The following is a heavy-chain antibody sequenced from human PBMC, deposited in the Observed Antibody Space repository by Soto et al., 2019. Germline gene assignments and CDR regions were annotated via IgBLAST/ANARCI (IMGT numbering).Heavy chain of an antibody. Sequence: ASVKVSCKASGYTFTSYYMHWVRQAPGQGLEWMGIINPSGGSTSYAQKFQGRVTMTRDTSTSTVYMELSSLTSEDTAVYYCARSTYYYDSSGYYYYDSWGQGTLVTVSS. J-gene: IGHJ4*02. CDR2: INPSGGST. D-gene: IGHD3-22*01. CDR1: GYTFTSYY. CDR3: ARSTYYYDSSGYYYYDS. V-gene: IGHV1-46*01.